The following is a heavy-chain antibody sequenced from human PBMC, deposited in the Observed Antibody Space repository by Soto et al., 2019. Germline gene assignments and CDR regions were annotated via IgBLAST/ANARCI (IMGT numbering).Heavy chain of an antibody. CDR1: GYTFTNYD. CDR2: MNPNSGNT. J-gene: IGHJ4*02. CDR3: ARVWGTIVY. D-gene: IGHD3-16*01. Sequence: QVQLVQSGAEVKKPGASVKVSCKASGYTFTNYDINWVRQATGQGLEWMGWMNPNSGNTGSAQKFQGRITMTRDTSTGTAYMELTSLRYEDTAVYYCARVWGTIVYWGQGTLVTVSS. V-gene: IGHV1-8*01.